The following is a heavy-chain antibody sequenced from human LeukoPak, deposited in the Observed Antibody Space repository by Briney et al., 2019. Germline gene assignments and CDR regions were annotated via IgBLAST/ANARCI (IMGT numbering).Heavy chain of an antibody. D-gene: IGHD7-27*01. CDR3: AKGGPQLGPYFDY. V-gene: IGHV3-21*04. Sequence: GGSLRLSCAASGFTFSSYSMNWVRQAPGEGLEWVSSISSSSSYIYYADSVKGRFTISRDNAKNSLYLQMNSLRAEDTAVYYCAKGGPQLGPYFDYWGQGTLVTVSS. CDR2: ISSSSSYI. CDR1: GFTFSSYS. J-gene: IGHJ4*02.